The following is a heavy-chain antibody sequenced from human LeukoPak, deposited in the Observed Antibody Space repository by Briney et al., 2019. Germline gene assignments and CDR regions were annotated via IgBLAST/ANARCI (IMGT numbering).Heavy chain of an antibody. V-gene: IGHV3-23*01. CDR3: AKDRYYDLYYFDY. CDR2: ISGSGSST. J-gene: IGHJ4*02. CDR1: GFTFSSYA. Sequence: GSLRLSCAASGFTFSSYARSWVRQAPGKGLEWCSAISGSGSSTYYADSLKGRFTISRDNSKNTLYLHMNSLRADATAVYYCAKDRYYDLYYFDYGGQGTLVTVS. D-gene: IGHD3-22*01.